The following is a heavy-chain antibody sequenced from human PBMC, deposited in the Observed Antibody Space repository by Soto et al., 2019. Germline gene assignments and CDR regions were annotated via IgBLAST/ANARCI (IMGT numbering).Heavy chain of an antibody. CDR2: ITGSSDYT. CDR1: GFIFSSYA. V-gene: IGHV3-23*01. J-gene: IGHJ4*02. Sequence: QTGGSLRLSCEASGFIFSSYAMNWVRQAPGKGLQWVSSITGSSDYTSYIASVNGRFTISRDNSKNTLYLQMNSLRAEDTAVYFCAKEQTTGAHYALDYWSQGTLVTVSS. CDR3: AKEQTTGAHYALDY. D-gene: IGHD2-8*02.